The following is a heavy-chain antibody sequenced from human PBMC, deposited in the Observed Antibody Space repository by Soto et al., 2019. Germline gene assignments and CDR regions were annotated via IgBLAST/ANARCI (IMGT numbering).Heavy chain of an antibody. J-gene: IGHJ5*02. Sequence: QVHLVQSGAEVKKPGASVTISCKASGYTFGSYDIHWVRQAAGQGLEWMGWVSPNSGNTGYAQRFQGRVTMTRDTSKGTAYMELKILTSADTATYYCARAYGAASFDLWGQGTLVTASS. CDR3: ARAYGAASFDL. CDR1: GYTFGSYD. CDR2: VSPNSGNT. D-gene: IGHD3-10*01. V-gene: IGHV1-8*01.